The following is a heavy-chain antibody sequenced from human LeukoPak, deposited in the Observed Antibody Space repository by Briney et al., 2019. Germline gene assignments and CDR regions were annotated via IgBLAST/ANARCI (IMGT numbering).Heavy chain of an antibody. D-gene: IGHD2-2*01. Sequence: ASVKVSCKASGYTFTSHAISWVRQATGLGLEWMGWIKPDSGSTGHAQKFQGRVVFTSDNSIGTAYMELSSLRSEDTAVYYCARELPTSVPDYWGQGTLVTVSS. CDR3: ARELPTSVPDY. CDR1: GYTFTSHA. CDR2: IKPDSGST. V-gene: IGHV1-8*03. J-gene: IGHJ4*02.